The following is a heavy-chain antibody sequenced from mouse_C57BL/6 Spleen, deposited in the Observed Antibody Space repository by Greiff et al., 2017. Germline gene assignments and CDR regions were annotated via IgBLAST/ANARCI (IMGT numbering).Heavy chain of an antibody. J-gene: IGHJ1*03. CDR1: GYTFTDYE. CDR3: TRGRGYDRYFDV. Sequence: VKLVESGAELVRPGASVTLSCKASGYTFTDYEMHWVKQTPVHGLEWIGAIDPETGGTAYNQKFKGKAILTADKSSSTAYMELRSLTSEDSAVYYCTRGRGYDRYFDVWGTGTTVTVSS. V-gene: IGHV1-15*01. CDR2: IDPETGGT. D-gene: IGHD2-3*01.